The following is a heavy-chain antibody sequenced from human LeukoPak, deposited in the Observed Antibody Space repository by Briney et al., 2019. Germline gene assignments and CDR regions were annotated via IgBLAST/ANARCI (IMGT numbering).Heavy chain of an antibody. CDR3: ALTVGSSGPIRDY. J-gene: IGHJ4*02. D-gene: IGHD3-22*01. CDR1: GGTFSSYA. Sequence: ASVKVSCKASGGTFSSYAINWVRQAPGQGLEWMGGIIPIFGTANYAQKFQGRVTITTDESTSTAYMELSSLRSEDTAVYYCALTVGSSGPIRDYWGQGTLITVSS. V-gene: IGHV1-69*05. CDR2: IIPIFGTA.